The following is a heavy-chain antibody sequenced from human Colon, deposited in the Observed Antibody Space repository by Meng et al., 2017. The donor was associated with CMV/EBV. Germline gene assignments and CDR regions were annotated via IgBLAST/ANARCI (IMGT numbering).Heavy chain of an antibody. V-gene: IGHV3-21*01. J-gene: IGHJ4*02. CDR3: ARERLGTLRYYFDH. CDR1: GFIFSSYT. Sequence: GGSLRLSCAASGFIFSSYTMNWVRQAPGKGLEWVSSIPFSRNSIYYADSVRGRFTVSRDNAKKFLYLQMNNLRAEDTAVYYCARERLGTLRYYFDHWGQGTLVTVSS. CDR2: IPFSRNSI. D-gene: IGHD4-23*01.